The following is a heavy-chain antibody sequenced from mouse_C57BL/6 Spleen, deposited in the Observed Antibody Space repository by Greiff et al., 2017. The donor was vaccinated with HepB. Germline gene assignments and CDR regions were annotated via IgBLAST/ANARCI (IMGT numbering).Heavy chain of an antibody. Sequence: VKLMESGPGLVRPSQSLSITCTVSGFSLTSYGVHWVRQSPGKGLEWLGVIWSGGSTDYNAAFISRLSISKDNSKSQVFFKMNSLQADDTAIYYCARNFARGRGYYFDYWGQGTTLTVSS. CDR1: GFSLTSYG. J-gene: IGHJ2*01. CDR3: ARNFARGRGYYFDY. D-gene: IGHD1-1*01. CDR2: IWSGGST. V-gene: IGHV2-2*01.